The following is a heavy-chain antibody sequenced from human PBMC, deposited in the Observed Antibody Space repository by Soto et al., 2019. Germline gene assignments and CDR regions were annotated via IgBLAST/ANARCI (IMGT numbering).Heavy chain of an antibody. V-gene: IGHV3-48*03. CDR3: AREMWGGYSGYGTVYGMDV. J-gene: IGHJ6*02. CDR1: GFTFSSYE. CDR2: ISSSGSTI. Sequence: PGGSLRLSCAASGFTFSSYEMNWVRQAPGKGLEWVSYISSSGSTIYYADSVKGRFTISRDNAKNPLYLQMNSLRAEDTAVYYCAREMWGGYSGYGTVYGMDVWGQGTTVTVSS. D-gene: IGHD5-12*01.